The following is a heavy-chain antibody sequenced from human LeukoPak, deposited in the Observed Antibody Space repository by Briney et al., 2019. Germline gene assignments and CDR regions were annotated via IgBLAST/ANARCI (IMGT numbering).Heavy chain of an antibody. J-gene: IGHJ4*02. V-gene: IGHV3-23*01. D-gene: IGHD3-9*01. Sequence: GGSLRLSCAASGFTFSSYGMSWVRQAPGKGLEWVSAISGSGGSTYYADSVKGRFTISRDNSKNTLYLQMNSLRAEDTAVYYCAKDQGPYYDILTGFDYWGQGTLVTVSS. CDR3: AKDQGPYYDILTGFDY. CDR2: ISGSGGST. CDR1: GFTFSSYG.